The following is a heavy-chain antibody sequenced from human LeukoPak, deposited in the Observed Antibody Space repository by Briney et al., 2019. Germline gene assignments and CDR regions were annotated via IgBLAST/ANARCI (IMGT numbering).Heavy chain of an antibody. CDR2: ISTDGYTT. J-gene: IGHJ5*02. V-gene: IGHV3-74*01. CDR1: GLAFSAYK. CDR3: ARTSSFGVVILSWFDP. Sequence: GGSMRLSCAASGLAFSAYKMHWVRQAPRKGLVWVSRISTDGYTTDYADSVQGRFTASRDNTKNTWSLEMNSLRAEDTAVYYCARTSSFGVVILSWFDPWGQGTLVTVSS. D-gene: IGHD3-3*01.